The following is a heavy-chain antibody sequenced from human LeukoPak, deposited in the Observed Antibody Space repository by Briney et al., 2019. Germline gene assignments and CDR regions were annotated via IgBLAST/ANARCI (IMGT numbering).Heavy chain of an antibody. CDR1: GTAFRTYA. CDR2: ISINGGST. Sequence: PGGSLRLSCSASGTAFRTYAMHWVRQPPGKGLYYVSAISINGGSTYYADSVRGRFTISRDNSKNMLYLQMSSLRPDDTAVYYCVRTYDENPLGWFDPWGQGTLVTVSS. D-gene: IGHD5-12*01. CDR3: VRTYDENPLGWFDP. J-gene: IGHJ5*02. V-gene: IGHV3-64D*06.